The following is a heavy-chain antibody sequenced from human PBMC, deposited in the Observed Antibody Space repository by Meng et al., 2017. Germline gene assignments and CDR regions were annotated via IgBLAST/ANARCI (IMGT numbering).Heavy chain of an antibody. D-gene: IGHD3-22*01. J-gene: IGHJ4*02. Sequence: GQLRHAGAAGKKPGASVQVSCKASGYTFTGYYMPWVRQAPGQGLEWMGRINPNSGGTNYAQKFQGRVTMTRDTSISTAYMELSRLRSDDTAVYYCARVNYDSSGYYPFDYWGQGTLVTVSS. CDR1: GYTFTGYY. CDR2: INPNSGGT. CDR3: ARVNYDSSGYYPFDY. V-gene: IGHV1-2*06.